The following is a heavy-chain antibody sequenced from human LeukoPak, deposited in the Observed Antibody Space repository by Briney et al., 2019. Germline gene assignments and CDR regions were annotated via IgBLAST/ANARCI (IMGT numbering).Heavy chain of an antibody. CDR3: ARCGYPVYYYYMDV. V-gene: IGHV1-18*01. Sequence: GASVKVSCKTSGYTFTSYGISWVRQAPGQGLEWMGWISADNGKTNYAQKLQGRVTMTTDTSTTTAYMELRSLRSDDTAVYYCARCGYPVYYYYMDVWGKGTTVTISS. CDR1: GYTFTSYG. D-gene: IGHD5-12*01. J-gene: IGHJ6*03. CDR2: ISADNGKT.